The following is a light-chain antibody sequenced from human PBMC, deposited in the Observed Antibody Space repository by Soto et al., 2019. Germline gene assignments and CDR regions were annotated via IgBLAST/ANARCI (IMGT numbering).Light chain of an antibody. Sequence: EIVLTQSPGTLSLSPGERATLSCRASQSVSSYLAWYQQKPGQAPRLLIYDASNRATGIPVRFSGSGSGTEFTLTISSLEPEDFAVYYCQQRSNWPLITFGQGTRLEIK. CDR3: QQRSNWPLIT. CDR1: QSVSSY. CDR2: DAS. J-gene: IGKJ5*01. V-gene: IGKV3-11*01.